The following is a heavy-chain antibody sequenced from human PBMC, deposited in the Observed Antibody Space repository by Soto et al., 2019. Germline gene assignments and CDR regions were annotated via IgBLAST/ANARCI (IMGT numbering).Heavy chain of an antibody. CDR1: GFTFSTST. Sequence: EVQLVESGGGLVKPGGSLRLSCADSGFTFSTSTMNWVRQAPGQGLEWLSSISSTSTYTYYAASVRGRFTISRDNAKNSLYLQMNSLTAEDTAVYYCARVGSPGYCSGGFCPPPDYWGQGTLVTVSS. CDR3: ARVGSPGYCSGGFCPPPDY. CDR2: ISSTSTYT. V-gene: IGHV3-21*02. D-gene: IGHD2-15*01. J-gene: IGHJ4*02.